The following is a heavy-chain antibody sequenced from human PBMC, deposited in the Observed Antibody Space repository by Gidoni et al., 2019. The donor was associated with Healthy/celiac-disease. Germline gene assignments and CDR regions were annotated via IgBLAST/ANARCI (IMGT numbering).Heavy chain of an antibody. J-gene: IGHJ4*02. CDR1: GFTFSSYA. V-gene: IGHV3-23*01. Sequence: EVQLLESGGGLVQPGGSLRLSCAASGFTFSSYAMSWVRQAPGKGLEWVSAISGSGGSTYYADSVKGRFTISRDNPKNTLYLQMNSLRAEDTAVYYCAKGYCSSTSCYVSLDYFDYWGQGTLVTVSS. D-gene: IGHD2-2*01. CDR2: ISGSGGST. CDR3: AKGYCSSTSCYVSLDYFDY.